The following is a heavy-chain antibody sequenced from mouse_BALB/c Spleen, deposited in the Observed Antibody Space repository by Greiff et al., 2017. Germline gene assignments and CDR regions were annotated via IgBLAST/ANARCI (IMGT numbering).Heavy chain of an antibody. CDR2: ISDGGSYT. Sequence: DVKLVESGGGLVKPGGSLKLSCAASGFTFSDYYMYWVRQTPEKRLEWVATISDGGSYTYYPDSVKGRFTISRDNAKNNLYLQMSSLKSEDTAMYYCARYRVRDYWGQGTSVTVSS. CDR1: GFTFSDYY. J-gene: IGHJ4*01. D-gene: IGHD2-14*01. V-gene: IGHV5-4*02. CDR3: ARYRVRDY.